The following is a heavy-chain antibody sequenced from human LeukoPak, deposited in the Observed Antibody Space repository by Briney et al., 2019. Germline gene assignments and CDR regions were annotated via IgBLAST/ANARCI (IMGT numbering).Heavy chain of an antibody. Sequence: ASVKVSCKASGYTFTGYYIHWVRQAPGQGLEWMGWINPNSGGTNYAQKFQGRVTMTRDTSISTAYMELSRLRSDDTAVYYCARGSSGYLKGFDYWGQGTLVTVSS. J-gene: IGHJ4*02. CDR2: INPNSGGT. CDR1: GYTFTGYY. V-gene: IGHV1-2*02. D-gene: IGHD3-22*01. CDR3: ARGSSGYLKGFDY.